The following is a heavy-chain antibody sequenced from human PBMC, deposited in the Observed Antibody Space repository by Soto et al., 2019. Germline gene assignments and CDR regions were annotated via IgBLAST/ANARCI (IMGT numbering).Heavy chain of an antibody. CDR1: GYTFTSYY. D-gene: IGHD3-22*01. Sequence: ASVKVSCKASGYTFTSYYMHWVRQAPGQGLEWMGIINPSGGSTSYAQKFQGRVTMTRDTSTSTVYMELSSLRSEDTAVYYCARVLEDYYDRSGYDYWGQGTLVTVSS. J-gene: IGHJ4*02. CDR3: ARVLEDYYDRSGYDY. V-gene: IGHV1-46*01. CDR2: INPSGGST.